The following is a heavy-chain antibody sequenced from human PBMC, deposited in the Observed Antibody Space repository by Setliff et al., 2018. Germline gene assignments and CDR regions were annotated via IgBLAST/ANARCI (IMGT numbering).Heavy chain of an antibody. Sequence: SETLSLTCTVSGGSISSGSYYWSWIRQPAGKGLEWIGHIYSSGSTNYNPSLKSRVTISVDRSKNQFSLKLSSVIAADTAVYYCARDLYSSSSGGFYYYYCYMDVWG. CDR3: ARDLYSSSSGGFYYYYCYMDV. J-gene: IGHJ6*03. V-gene: IGHV4-61*09. CDR1: GGSISSGSYY. CDR2: IYSSGST. D-gene: IGHD6-6*01.